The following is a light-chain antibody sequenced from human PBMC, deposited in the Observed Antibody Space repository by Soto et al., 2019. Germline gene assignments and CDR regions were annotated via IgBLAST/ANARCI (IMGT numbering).Light chain of an antibody. Sequence: EIVSTQSPCTLSLSPGERGTLSCRASQSVSSSYLAWYQQKPGQAPRLLIYGASSRATGIPDRFSGSGSGTDFTLTISRLEPEDFAVYYCQQYGSLWTFGQGTKVEIK. J-gene: IGKJ1*01. CDR2: GAS. V-gene: IGKV3-20*01. CDR1: QSVSSSY. CDR3: QQYGSLWT.